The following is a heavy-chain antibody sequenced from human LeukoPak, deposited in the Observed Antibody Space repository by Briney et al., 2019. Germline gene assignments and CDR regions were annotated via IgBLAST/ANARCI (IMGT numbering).Heavy chain of an antibody. CDR2: IYYSGST. CDR3: ASSCHSSTNCHNWFDP. D-gene: IGHD2-2*01. Sequence: SETLSLTCTVSGGSISSGGYYWSWIRQHPGKGLEWIGYIYYSGSTYYNPSLKSRVTISVDTSKNQFSLKLSSVTAADTAVYYCASSCHSSTNCHNWFDPWGQGTLVTVSS. V-gene: IGHV4-31*03. J-gene: IGHJ5*02. CDR1: GGSISSGGYY.